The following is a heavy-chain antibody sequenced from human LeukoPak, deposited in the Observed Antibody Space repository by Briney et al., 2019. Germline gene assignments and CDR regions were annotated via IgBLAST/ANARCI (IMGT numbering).Heavy chain of an antibody. CDR1: GFTFSSYS. D-gene: IGHD3-3*01. CDR2: ISSSSSYI. J-gene: IGHJ6*03. V-gene: IGHV3-21*01. Sequence: PGGSLRLPCAASGFTFSSYSMNWVRQAPGKGLEWVSSISSSSSYIYYADSVKGRFTISRDNAKNSLYLQMNNLRAEDTAVYYCARPYYDFWSGYYAGGSHYYYYMDVWGKGTTVTVSS. CDR3: ARPYYDFWSGYYAGGSHYYYYMDV.